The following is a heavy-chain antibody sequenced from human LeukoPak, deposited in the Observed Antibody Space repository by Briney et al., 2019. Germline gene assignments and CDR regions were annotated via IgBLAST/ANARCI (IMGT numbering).Heavy chain of an antibody. V-gene: IGHV3-21*01. J-gene: IGHJ4*02. CDR3: ARVMVYARGLFDY. Sequence: GGSLRLSCAASGFTFSSYAMSWVRQAPGKGLEWVSSISSSSSYIYYADSVKGRFTISRDNAKNSLYLQMNSLRAEDTAVYYCARVMVYARGLFDYWGQGTLVTVSS. D-gene: IGHD2-8*01. CDR2: ISSSSSYI. CDR1: GFTFSSYA.